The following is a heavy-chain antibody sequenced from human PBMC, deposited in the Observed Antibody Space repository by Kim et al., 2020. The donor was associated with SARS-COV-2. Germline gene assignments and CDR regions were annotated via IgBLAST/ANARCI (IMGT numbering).Heavy chain of an antibody. Sequence: GGYLRLSCAASGFTFSSYGMHWVRQAPGKGLEWVAVIWYDGSNKYYADSVKGRFTISRDNSKNTLYLQMNSLRAEDTAVYYFERGLRGDISYFDYLGQGT. V-gene: IGHV3-33*01. J-gene: IGHJ4*01. CDR1: GFTFSSYG. D-gene: IGHD3-10*01. CDR3: ERGLRGDISYFDY. CDR2: IWYDGSNK.